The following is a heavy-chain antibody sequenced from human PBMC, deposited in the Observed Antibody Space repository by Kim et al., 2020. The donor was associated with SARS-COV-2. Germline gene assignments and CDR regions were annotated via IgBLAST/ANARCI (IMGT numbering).Heavy chain of an antibody. CDR3: ARTFSSNYYYYYMDV. D-gene: IGHD6-6*01. Sequence: VTVKSRITINPDTSKNQFYLHLVSVTPEDTAVYYCARTFSSNYYYYYMDVWGKGTTVTVSS. J-gene: IGHJ6*03. V-gene: IGHV6-1*01.